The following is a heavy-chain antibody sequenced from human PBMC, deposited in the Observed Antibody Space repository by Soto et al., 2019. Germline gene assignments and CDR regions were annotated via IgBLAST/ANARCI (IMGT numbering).Heavy chain of an antibody. CDR3: ANSWKWWVLD. CDR1: GFSFKNYV. CDR2: VSAGGASI. J-gene: IGHJ4*02. D-gene: IGHD5-12*01. Sequence: VGSLSLSCESSGFSFKNYVMSWFRKAPGKGLDWVSGVSAGGASIYYRDSVKGRFTISRDNSKTMFYLQMNNLRADDTGVYYCANSWKWWVLDGGQGTLVTV. V-gene: IGHV3-23*02.